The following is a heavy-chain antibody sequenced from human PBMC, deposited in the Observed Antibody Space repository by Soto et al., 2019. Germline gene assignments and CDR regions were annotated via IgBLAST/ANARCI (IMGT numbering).Heavy chain of an antibody. J-gene: IGHJ4*02. Sequence: SVKVSCKASGGTFSSYAISWVRQAPGQGLEWMGGIIPIFGTANYAQKFQGRVTITADESTSTAYMELSSLRSEDTAVYYCAREGGYSYGSPPFDYWGQGTLVTV. CDR2: IIPIFGTA. V-gene: IGHV1-69*13. CDR3: AREGGYSYGSPPFDY. CDR1: GGTFSSYA. D-gene: IGHD5-18*01.